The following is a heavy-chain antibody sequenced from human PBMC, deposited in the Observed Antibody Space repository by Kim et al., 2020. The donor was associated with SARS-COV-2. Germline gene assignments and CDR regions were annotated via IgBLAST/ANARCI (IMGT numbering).Heavy chain of an antibody. D-gene: IGHD6-13*01. V-gene: IGHV4-39*01. J-gene: IGHJ5*02. CDR2: IYYSGST. CDR1: GGSISSSSYY. Sequence: SETLSLTCTVSGGSISSSSYYWGWIRQPPGKGLEWIGSIYYSGSTYYNPSLKRRVTISVDTSKNQFSLKLSSVTAADTAVYYCARAFLRIAAAGINRFDPWGQGTLVTVSS. CDR3: ARAFLRIAAAGINRFDP.